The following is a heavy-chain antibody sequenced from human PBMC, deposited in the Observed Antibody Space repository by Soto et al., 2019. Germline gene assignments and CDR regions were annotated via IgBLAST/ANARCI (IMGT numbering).Heavy chain of an antibody. CDR2: FDPEDGET. V-gene: IGHV1-24*01. D-gene: IGHD3-16*02. J-gene: IGHJ5*02. Sequence: ASVKVSCKVSGYTLTELSMHWVRQAPGKGLEWMGGFDPEDGETIYAQKFQGRVTITEDTSTDTAYMELSSLRSEDTAVYYCATEGYIWGSYRPNGFDPGGQRTVVTLPS. CDR3: ATEGYIWGSYRPNGFDP. CDR1: GYTLTELS.